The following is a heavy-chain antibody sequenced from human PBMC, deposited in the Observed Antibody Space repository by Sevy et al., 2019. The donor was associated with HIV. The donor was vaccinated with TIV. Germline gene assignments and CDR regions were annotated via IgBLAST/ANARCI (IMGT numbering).Heavy chain of an antibody. J-gene: IGHJ5*02. CDR1: GFTFSSYA. Sequence: GGSLRLCCAASGFTFSSYAMSWVRQAPGKGLEWVSAISGSGGSTYYADSVKGRFTISRDNSKNTLYLQMNSLRAEDTAVYYCAKARGGDSSGYYYAWGQGTLVTVSS. V-gene: IGHV3-23*01. CDR2: ISGSGGST. CDR3: AKARGGDSSGYYYA. D-gene: IGHD3-22*01.